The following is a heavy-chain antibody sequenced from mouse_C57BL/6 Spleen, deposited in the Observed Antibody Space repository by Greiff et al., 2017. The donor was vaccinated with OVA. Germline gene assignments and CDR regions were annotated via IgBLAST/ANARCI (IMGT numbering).Heavy chain of an antibody. Sequence: EVKLVESGGGLVKPGGSLKLSCAASGFTFSDYGMHWVRQAPEKGLEWVAYISSGSSTIYYADTVKGRFTISRDNAKNTLFLQMTSLRSEDTAMYYCARGEAYYSNFGRFAYWGQGTLVTVSA. D-gene: IGHD2-5*01. CDR2: ISSGSSTI. CDR3: ARGEAYYSNFGRFAY. V-gene: IGHV5-17*01. J-gene: IGHJ3*01. CDR1: GFTFSDYG.